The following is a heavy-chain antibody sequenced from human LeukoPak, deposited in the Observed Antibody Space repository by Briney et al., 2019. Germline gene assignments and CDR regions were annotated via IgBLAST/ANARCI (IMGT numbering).Heavy chain of an antibody. J-gene: IGHJ6*03. CDR1: GGSFSGYY. Sequence: TSETLSLTCAVYGGSFSGYYWSWIRHPPGKGLEWIGEINHSGSTNYNPSLKSRVTISVDTSKNQFSLKLSSVTAADTAVYYCARVRGSGSYYKRGYYYYMDVWGKGTTVTVSS. V-gene: IGHV4-34*01. D-gene: IGHD3-10*01. CDR2: INHSGST. CDR3: ARVRGSGSYYKRGYYYYMDV.